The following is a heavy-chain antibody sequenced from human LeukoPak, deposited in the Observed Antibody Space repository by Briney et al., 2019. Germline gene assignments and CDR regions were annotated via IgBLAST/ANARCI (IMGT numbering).Heavy chain of an antibody. D-gene: IGHD2-15*01. CDR1: GFTFSSYC. CDR3: ARINDLDCSGGSCYWVSSGLLFDY. CDR2: INHSGST. J-gene: IGHJ4*02. V-gene: IGHV4-34*01. Sequence: PGGSLRLSCAASGFTFSSYCMNWVRQPPGKGVEWIGEINHSGSTHYNPSLNSRVTISVDTPKNKSALKLSSVTAADTAVYYCARINDLDCSGGSCYWVSSGLLFDYWGQGTLVTVSS.